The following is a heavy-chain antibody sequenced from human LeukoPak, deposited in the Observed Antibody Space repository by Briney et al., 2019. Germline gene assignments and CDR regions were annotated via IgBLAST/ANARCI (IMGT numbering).Heavy chain of an antibody. CDR1: GFTFSDYY. J-gene: IGHJ4*02. V-gene: IGHV3-11*04. CDR3: ARDYGGSSPFDY. D-gene: IGHD4-23*01. Sequence: GGSLRLSCAASGFTFSDYYMSGIRQAPGKGLEWVSYISSSGSDIYYADSVKGRFTISRDNAKNSLYLHMNSLRAEDTAVYYCARDYGGSSPFDYWGQGTLVTVSS. CDR2: ISSSGSDI.